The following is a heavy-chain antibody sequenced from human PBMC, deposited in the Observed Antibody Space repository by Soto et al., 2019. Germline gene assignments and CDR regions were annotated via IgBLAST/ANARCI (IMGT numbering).Heavy chain of an antibody. Sequence: QVQLQESGPGLVKPSQTLSLTCTVSGGSISSGDYYWSWIRHHPGKGLEWIGYIYSSASTYYNPSLRSRVTISADTSKNQFSLRLSSVTAADTAVYYCVRDYDYDTSRNDAFDIWGQGTMVTVSS. D-gene: IGHD3-22*01. J-gene: IGHJ3*02. CDR1: GGSISSGDYY. CDR3: VRDYDYDTSRNDAFDI. V-gene: IGHV4-31*03. CDR2: IYSSAST.